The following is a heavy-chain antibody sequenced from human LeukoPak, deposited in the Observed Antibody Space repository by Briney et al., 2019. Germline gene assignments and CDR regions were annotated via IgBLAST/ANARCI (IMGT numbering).Heavy chain of an antibody. V-gene: IGHV3-53*01. J-gene: IGHJ4*02. CDR2: IYSGGKV. Sequence: GGSLRLSCAASGFTVSSTYMSWVRQAPGKELEWVSVIYSGGKVYYIDSVKGRFTISRDTSKNTLYLQMNSLRAEDTAVYYCARGFGPLASPIDYWGQGTPVTVSS. D-gene: IGHD3-10*01. CDR3: ARGFGPLASPIDY. CDR1: GFTVSSTY.